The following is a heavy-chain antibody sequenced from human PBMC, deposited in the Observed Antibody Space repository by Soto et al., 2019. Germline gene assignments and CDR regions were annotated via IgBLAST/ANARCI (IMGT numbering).Heavy chain of an antibody. J-gene: IGHJ4*02. Sequence: PGGSLRLSCAASGFTFNTYAMNWVRQAPGKGLEWVSAISRSDDSTYYADSVKGRFTISRDNSKNTLYLQMNSLRAEDTAVYYCASGGSGSYYGTYFDYWGQGTLVTVSS. CDR2: ISRSDDST. D-gene: IGHD1-26*01. CDR3: ASGGSGSYYGTYFDY. V-gene: IGHV3-23*01. CDR1: GFTFNTYA.